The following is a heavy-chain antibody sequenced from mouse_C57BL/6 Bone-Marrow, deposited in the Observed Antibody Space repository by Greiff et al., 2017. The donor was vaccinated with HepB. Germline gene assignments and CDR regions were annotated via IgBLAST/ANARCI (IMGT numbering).Heavy chain of an antibody. J-gene: IGHJ3*01. CDR1: GFTFSSYA. CDR3: ARDRGRGFAY. Sequence: EVKLMESGGGLVKPGGSLKLSCAASGFTFSSYAMSWVRQTPEKRLEWVATISDGGSYTYYPDNVKGRFTISRDNAKNNLYLQMSHLKSEDTAMYYCARDRGRGFAYWGQGTRVTVSA. D-gene: IGHD3-3*01. CDR2: ISDGGSYT. V-gene: IGHV5-4*01.